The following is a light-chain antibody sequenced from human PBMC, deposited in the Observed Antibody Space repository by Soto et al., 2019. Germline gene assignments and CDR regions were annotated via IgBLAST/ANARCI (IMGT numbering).Light chain of an antibody. CDR3: QQFYTTPRT. Sequence: DIVMTQSPHSLAVSLGERATINCKSSQSVFSTSSSKNYLAWYQQKPGQPPRLLVSWASTRESGVPDRFSGSGSGTEFTLTFSSLQAEDGAVYYCQQFYTTPRTFGQGTKVEIK. CDR2: WAS. J-gene: IGKJ1*01. V-gene: IGKV4-1*01. CDR1: QSVFSTSSSKNY.